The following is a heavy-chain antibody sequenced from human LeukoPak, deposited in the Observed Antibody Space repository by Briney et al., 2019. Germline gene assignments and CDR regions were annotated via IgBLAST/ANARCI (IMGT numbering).Heavy chain of an antibody. CDR2: SKTDGGTT. CDR3: TVPYYYYGMDV. Sequence: GGSLRLSCAASGFTFSNAWMKSKTDGGTTDYAAPVKGRFTISRDDSKNTPYLQMNSLKTEDTAVYYCTVPYYYYGMDVWGKGTTVTVSS. CDR1: GFTFSNAW. J-gene: IGHJ6*04. D-gene: IGHD2-2*01. V-gene: IGHV3-15*01.